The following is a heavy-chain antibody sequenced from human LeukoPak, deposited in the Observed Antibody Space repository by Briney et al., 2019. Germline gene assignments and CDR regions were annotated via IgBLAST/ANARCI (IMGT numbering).Heavy chain of an antibody. J-gene: IGHJ5*02. CDR2: INHSGST. D-gene: IGHD3-10*01. V-gene: IGHV4-34*01. Sequence: SETLSLTCAVYGVSLSGYSWSWIRQPPGKGLEWIGEINHSGSTKYNPSLKSRVTISVDTSKNQFSLKLSSVTAADTAVYYCARDSNDLRYGSGRSWFDPWGQGTLVTVSS. CDR3: ARDSNDLRYGSGRSWFDP. CDR1: GVSLSGYS.